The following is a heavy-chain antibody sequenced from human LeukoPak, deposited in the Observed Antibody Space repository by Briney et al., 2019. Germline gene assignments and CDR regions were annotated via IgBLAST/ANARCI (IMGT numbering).Heavy chain of an antibody. D-gene: IGHD6-13*01. J-gene: IGHJ4*02. CDR1: GFTFSSYA. V-gene: IGHV3-30-3*01. Sequence: PGGSLKLSCTASGFTFSSYAMHWVRQAPGKGLEWVAVFSYDGSNKYYADSVKGRFTMSRDNSKNTLYLQMNSLRAEDTAVYYCAGAANSSNWCEDYWGQGTLVTVSS. CDR2: FSYDGSNK. CDR3: AGAANSSNWCEDY.